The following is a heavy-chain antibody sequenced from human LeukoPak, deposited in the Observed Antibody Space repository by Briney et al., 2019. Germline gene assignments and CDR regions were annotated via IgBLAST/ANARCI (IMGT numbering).Heavy chain of an antibody. CDR2: IIPILGIA. CDR3: ARDRPHPYYYDSSGYYY. D-gene: IGHD3-22*01. J-gene: IGHJ4*02. V-gene: IGHV1-69*04. CDR1: GGTFSSYT. Sequence: ASVKVSCKASGGTFSSYTISWVRQAPGQGLEWMGRIIPILGIANYAQKFQGGVTITADKSTSTAYMELSSLRSEDTAVYYCARDRPHPYYYDSSGYYYWGQGTLVTVSS.